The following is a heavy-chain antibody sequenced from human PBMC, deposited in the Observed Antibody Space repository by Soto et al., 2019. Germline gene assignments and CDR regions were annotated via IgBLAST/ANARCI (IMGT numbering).Heavy chain of an antibody. CDR3: ARDQDLGY. J-gene: IGHJ4*02. D-gene: IGHD3-10*01. Sequence: SETLSLTCSVSGGSMSNYYWNWIRQPPGKGLEWIGYIYYSGTTNYNPSLKSRVTISIDTSKNQVSLNLTSVTSADTAVYYCARDQDLGYWGQGXLVTVSS. CDR1: GGSMSNYY. V-gene: IGHV4-59*01. CDR2: IYYSGTT.